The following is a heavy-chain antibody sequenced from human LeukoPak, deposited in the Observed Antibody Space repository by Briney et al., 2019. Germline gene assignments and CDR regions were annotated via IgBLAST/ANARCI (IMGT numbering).Heavy chain of an antibody. V-gene: IGHV4-39*07. D-gene: IGHD3-16*02. CDR3: ARGVHWNGESSYFDY. CDR1: GGSISSSTSGWGWY. Sequence: SETLSLTCTVSGGSISSSTSGWGWYWGWIRQPPGKGLEWIGSIYYSGSTYYNPSLKSRVTISVDTSKNQFSLKLSSVTAADTAVYFCARGVHWNGESSYFDYWGQGILVTVSS. CDR2: IYYSGST. J-gene: IGHJ4*02.